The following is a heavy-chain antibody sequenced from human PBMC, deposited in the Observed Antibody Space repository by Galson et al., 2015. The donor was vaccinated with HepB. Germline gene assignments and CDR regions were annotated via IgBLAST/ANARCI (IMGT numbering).Heavy chain of an antibody. Sequence: SLRLSCAASGFTFSSYGMHWVRQAPGKGLEWVAVIWYDGSNKYYADSVKGRFTISRDNSKNTLYLQMNSLRAEDTAVYYCARRDPLTSCYVCGMDVWGQGTTVTVSS. V-gene: IGHV3-33*08. CDR1: GFTFSSYG. J-gene: IGHJ6*02. D-gene: IGHD2-2*01. CDR2: IWYDGSNK. CDR3: ARRDPLTSCYVCGMDV.